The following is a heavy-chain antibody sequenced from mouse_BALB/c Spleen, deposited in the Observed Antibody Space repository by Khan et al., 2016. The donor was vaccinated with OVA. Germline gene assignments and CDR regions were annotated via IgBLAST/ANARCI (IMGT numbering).Heavy chain of an antibody. CDR3: ARSLYYGYGYAVDC. CDR1: GYSITSDDV. Sequence: EVQLQESGPGLVKPSQSLSLTCTVTGYSITSDDVWYLIRQFPENKLGWMGFITSTGSTSYNPSLKSRISITRDTSKNPFFLQLKSVTTEDTATYYSARSLYYGYGYAVDCWGRGTSVTVSS. V-gene: IGHV3-2*02. CDR2: ITSTGST. J-gene: IGHJ4*01. D-gene: IGHD2-2*01.